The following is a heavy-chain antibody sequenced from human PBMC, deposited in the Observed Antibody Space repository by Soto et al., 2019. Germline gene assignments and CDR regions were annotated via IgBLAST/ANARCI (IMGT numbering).Heavy chain of an antibody. CDR2: INHSGST. CDR3: ARGRAAASPGRGSFPFDY. D-gene: IGHD6-13*01. CDR1: GGSFSGYY. Sequence: QVQLQQWGAGLLKPSETLSLTCAVYGGSFSGYYWSWIRQPPGKGLEWIGEINHSGSTNYNPSLKSRVTISVDTSKNQFSLKLSSVTAADTAVYYCARGRAAASPGRGSFPFDYWGQGTLVTVSS. J-gene: IGHJ4*02. V-gene: IGHV4-34*01.